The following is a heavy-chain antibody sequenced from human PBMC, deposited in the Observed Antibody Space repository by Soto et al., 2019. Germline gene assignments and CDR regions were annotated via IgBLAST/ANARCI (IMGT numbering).Heavy chain of an antibody. Sequence: QVQLVQSGAEVKKPGSSVKVSCKASGGTFSSYAISWVRQAPGQGLEWMGGIIPIFGTANYAQKFQGRVTITADESTSTAYMELGSLRSEDTAVYYCARGSRGQYCSSTSCYGWGAFDYWGQGTLVTVSS. CDR3: ARGSRGQYCSSTSCYGWGAFDY. CDR1: GGTFSSYA. J-gene: IGHJ4*02. CDR2: IIPIFGTA. V-gene: IGHV1-69*01. D-gene: IGHD2-2*01.